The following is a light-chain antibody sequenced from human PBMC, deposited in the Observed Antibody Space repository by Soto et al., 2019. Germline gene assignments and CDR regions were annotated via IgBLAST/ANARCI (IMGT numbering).Light chain of an antibody. Sequence: DIQMTKSPSTVSAYVGDRVTITCRASQNINTWLAWYQQKPGKAPKLLILKASSLESGVPSRFSGSGSGTEFTLTISSLQPDDLATYFCQQDNNYFWAFGQVTKVDIK. CDR1: QNINTW. CDR2: KAS. V-gene: IGKV1-5*03. J-gene: IGKJ1*01. CDR3: QQDNNYFWA.